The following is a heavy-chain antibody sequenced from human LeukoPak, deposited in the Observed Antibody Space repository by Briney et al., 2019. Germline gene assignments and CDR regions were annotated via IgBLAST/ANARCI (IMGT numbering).Heavy chain of an antibody. D-gene: IGHD6-19*01. CDR2: IYSGGST. J-gene: IGHJ3*02. V-gene: IGHV3-53*05. Sequence: GGSLRLSCAASGFTVSSNYMSWVRQAPGKGLEWVSVIYSGGSTYYADSVKGRFTISRDNSKNTLYLQMNSLRAEDTAVYYCAGPQGQWLVDAFDIWGQGTMVTVSS. CDR1: GFTVSSNY. CDR3: AGPQGQWLVDAFDI.